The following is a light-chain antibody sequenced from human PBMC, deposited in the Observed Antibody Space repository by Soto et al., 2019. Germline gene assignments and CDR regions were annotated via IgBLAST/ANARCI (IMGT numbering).Light chain of an antibody. CDR1: QSVSSSF. CDR3: QHYGSLPRPWT. Sequence: VLTQSPDTLSLSPGERATLSCRASQSVSSSFLSWYQQKPGQAPRLLIYGASSRATGISERFSGSGSGTDFTLTIARLEPEDFAVYYCQHYGSLPRPWTFGQGTKVEI. V-gene: IGKV3-20*01. CDR2: GAS. J-gene: IGKJ1*01.